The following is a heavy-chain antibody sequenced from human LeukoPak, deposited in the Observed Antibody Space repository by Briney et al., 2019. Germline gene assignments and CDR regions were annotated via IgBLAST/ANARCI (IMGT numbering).Heavy chain of an antibody. V-gene: IGHV3-21*01. D-gene: IGHD5-12*01. CDR1: GLTFSSYS. CDR2: ISSSSSYI. Sequence: PGGSLRLSCAASGLTFSSYSMNWVRQAPGKGLEWVSSISSSSSYIYYADSVKGRFTISRDNAKNSLYLQMNSLRAEDTAVYYCARYAFVDIVATIVDYWGQGTLVTVSS. J-gene: IGHJ4*02. CDR3: ARYAFVDIVATIVDY.